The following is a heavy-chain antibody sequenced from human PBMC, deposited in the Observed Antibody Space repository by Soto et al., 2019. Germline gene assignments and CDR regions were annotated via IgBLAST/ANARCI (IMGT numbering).Heavy chain of an antibody. V-gene: IGHV3-23*01. CDR1: GFTFSNYA. D-gene: IGHD6-19*01. Sequence: EVQLLESGGGLGQRGGSLRLSCAASGFTFSNYAMTWVRQAAGKGLEWVSSISGPGGSTYYADSVQGRFTVSRDNSKNTLFLQMNSLRAEDTALYYCARDERIAVAGTDTWGQGILVTVTS. J-gene: IGHJ5*02. CDR2: ISGPGGST. CDR3: ARDERIAVAGTDT.